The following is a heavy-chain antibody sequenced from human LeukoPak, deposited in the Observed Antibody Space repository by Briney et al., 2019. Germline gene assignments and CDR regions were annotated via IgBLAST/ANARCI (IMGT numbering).Heavy chain of an antibody. D-gene: IGHD6-19*01. J-gene: IGHJ6*02. Sequence: GGSLRLSCAASGFTFSDHYMDWVRQAPGKGLEWVSYISNSGSTIYYTDSVKGRFTISRDNAKNSLYLQMNSLRAEDTAVYYCARPLAVAGTYRYYYYGMDVWGQGTTVTVSS. CDR2: ISNSGSTI. V-gene: IGHV3-11*04. CDR3: ARPLAVAGTYRYYYYGMDV. CDR1: GFTFSDHY.